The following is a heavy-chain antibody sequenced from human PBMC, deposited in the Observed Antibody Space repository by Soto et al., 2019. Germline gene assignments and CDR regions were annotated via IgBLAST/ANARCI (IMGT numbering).Heavy chain of an antibody. V-gene: IGHV1-69*01. Sequence: QVQLVQSGAEVKKPGSSVKVSCKASGGTFSSYAISWVRQAPGQGLEWMGGIIPIFGTANYAQKFQGRVTITADESTSTADRELSRLRSEDTAVYYWARGGLGGDYGAYSGGRTGKDYWGQGTLVTVSS. CDR2: IIPIFGTA. CDR1: GGTFSSYA. D-gene: IGHD4-17*01. J-gene: IGHJ4*02. CDR3: ARGGLGGDYGAYSGGRTGKDY.